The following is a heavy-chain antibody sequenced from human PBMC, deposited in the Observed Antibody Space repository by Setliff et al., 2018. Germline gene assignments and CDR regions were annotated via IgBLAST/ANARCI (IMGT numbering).Heavy chain of an antibody. CDR2: INHSGST. D-gene: IGHD3-3*01. CDR3: RFWSGYYINDY. V-gene: IGHV4-34*01. CDR1: GASFSDYY. Sequence: PSETLSLTCTVYGASFSDYYWGWIRQPPGKGLEWIAEINHSGSTNYNPSLKSRVTISVDTSKNQFSLKLSSVTAADTAVYYCRFWSGYYINDYWGQGTLVTVSS. J-gene: IGHJ4*01.